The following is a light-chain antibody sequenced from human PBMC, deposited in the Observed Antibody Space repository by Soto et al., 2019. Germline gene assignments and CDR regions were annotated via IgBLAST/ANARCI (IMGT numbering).Light chain of an antibody. CDR2: KAS. Sequence: DIQMTQYPSTLSASVGVRDTITRRASQNINPWLAWYQQKPGKPPTLLIYKASSLESGDPSRFSGSGAGTEFTLTIGSLQPDDFETYYCQQYSRYSRTFGQGTKGEI. V-gene: IGKV1-5*03. CDR3: QQYSRYSRT. CDR1: QNINPW. J-gene: IGKJ1*01.